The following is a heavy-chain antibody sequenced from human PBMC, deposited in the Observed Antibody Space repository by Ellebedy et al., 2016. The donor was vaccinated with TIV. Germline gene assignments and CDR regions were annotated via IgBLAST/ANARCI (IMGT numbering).Heavy chain of an antibody. CDR2: ISVYNGNT. J-gene: IGHJ6*02. D-gene: IGHD2-2*01. V-gene: IGHV1-18*01. CDR3: ARDHDGGMGPAATRGVYGMDV. Sequence: ASVKVSCXAPGYTFSTYGLPYGISWVRQAPGQGLEWMGWISVYNGNTHYAQNFQGRVTMSTETSTSTAYMELRSLRSDDTAVYYCARDHDGGMGPAATRGVYGMDVWGQGTTVTVSS. CDR1: GYTFSTYGLPYG.